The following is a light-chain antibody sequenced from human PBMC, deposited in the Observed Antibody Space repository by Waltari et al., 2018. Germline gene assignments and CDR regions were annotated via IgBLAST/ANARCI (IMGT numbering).Light chain of an antibody. CDR2: DVR. V-gene: IGLV2-8*01. Sequence: QSVLTQPPSASGSPGQSITISCTGTSSDVGAYNFVSWYQQHPGKAPKLIISDVRKRPSGVPDRFSGSKSGNTASLTVSGLQAEDEADYYCNSYAGGDILYVFGTGTRVTVL. CDR3: NSYAGGDILYV. J-gene: IGLJ1*01. CDR1: SSDVGAYNF.